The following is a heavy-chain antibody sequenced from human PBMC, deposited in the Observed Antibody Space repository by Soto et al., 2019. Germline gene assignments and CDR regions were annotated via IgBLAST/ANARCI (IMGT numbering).Heavy chain of an antibody. J-gene: IGHJ4*01. CDR2: IKSKTDGGTI. Sequence: EVLLVESGGGLVKPGGSLRLSCEASGFSFNNAWMSWIRQAPGKGLEWVGRIKSKTDGGTIDYAAPVKGRFTISRDDSKNTLYLQMNSLKNDDTAGYYCSFQESTTVTTFEYWGHGTLVTVSS. V-gene: IGHV3-15*01. CDR3: SFQESTTVTTFEY. CDR1: GFSFNNAW. D-gene: IGHD4-17*01.